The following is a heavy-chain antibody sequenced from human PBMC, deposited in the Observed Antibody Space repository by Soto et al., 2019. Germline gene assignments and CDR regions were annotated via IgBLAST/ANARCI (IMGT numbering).Heavy chain of an antibody. Sequence: QVQLVQSGAEVKKPGSSVKVSCKASGGTFSSYAISWVRQAPGQGLEWMGGIIPIFGTANYAQKFQGRVTSTADESTSTAYMELSSLRSEDTAVYYCARGRHRYEPRPGLGYYGMDVCGQGTTVTVSS. CDR3: ARGRHRYEPRPGLGYYGMDV. CDR2: IIPIFGTA. CDR1: GGTFSSYA. V-gene: IGHV1-69*01. D-gene: IGHD7-27*01. J-gene: IGHJ6*02.